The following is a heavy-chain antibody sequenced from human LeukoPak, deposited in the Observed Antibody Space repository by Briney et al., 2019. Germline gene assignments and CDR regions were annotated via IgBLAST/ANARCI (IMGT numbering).Heavy chain of an antibody. V-gene: IGHV4-39*01. CDR2: IYYSGST. CDR1: GGSISSSSYY. J-gene: IGHJ4*02. D-gene: IGHD2-15*01. CDR3: ARGPDCSGGSCPIRPNGRSERYFDY. Sequence: PSETLSLTCTVSGGSISSSSYYWGWIRQPPGKGLEWIGSIYYSGSTYYNPSLKSRVTISVDTSKNQFSLKLSSVTAADTAVYYCARGPDCSGGSCPIRPNGRSERYFDYWGQGTLVTVSS.